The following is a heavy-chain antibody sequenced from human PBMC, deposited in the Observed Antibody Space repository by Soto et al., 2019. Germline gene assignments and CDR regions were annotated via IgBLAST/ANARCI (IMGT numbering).Heavy chain of an antibody. CDR1: GFTFSSYW. CDR2: INSDGSNT. V-gene: IGHV3-74*01. J-gene: IGHJ4*02. CDR3: AKQSDY. Sequence: GGSLRLSCAASGFTFSSYWLHWVRQAPGKGLVWVSRINSDGSNTGYADSVKGRFTISRDNAKNTLYLQMNGLRAEDTAVYYCAKQSDYWGQGTLVTVAS.